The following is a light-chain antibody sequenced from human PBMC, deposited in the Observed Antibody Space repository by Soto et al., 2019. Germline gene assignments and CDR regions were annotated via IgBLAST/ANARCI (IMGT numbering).Light chain of an antibody. CDR1: SSDVGGYNY. J-gene: IGLJ1*01. Sequence: QSVLTQPRSVSGSPGQSVTISCIGTSSDVGGYNYVSWYQQHPGKAPKLMIYDVSKRPSGVPDRFSGSKSGNTTSLTISGLQAEDEADYYCCSYAGSYTYVFGTGPKVTVL. CDR2: DVS. V-gene: IGLV2-11*01. CDR3: CSYAGSYTYV.